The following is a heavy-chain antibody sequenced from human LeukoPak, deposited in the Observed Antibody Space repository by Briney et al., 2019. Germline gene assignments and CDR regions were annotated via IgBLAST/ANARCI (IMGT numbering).Heavy chain of an antibody. V-gene: IGHV1-18*01. J-gene: IGHJ4*02. CDR3: ARALVDGYKELGY. D-gene: IGHD5-24*01. Sequence: ASVKVSCKASGYTFTTYGITWVRQAPGQGLEWMGWISAYNGNTNYAQKLQGRVIMTTDTSTSTAYMELRSLRFDDTAVYYCARALVDGYKELGYWGQGTLVTVSS. CDR2: ISAYNGNT. CDR1: GYTFTTYG.